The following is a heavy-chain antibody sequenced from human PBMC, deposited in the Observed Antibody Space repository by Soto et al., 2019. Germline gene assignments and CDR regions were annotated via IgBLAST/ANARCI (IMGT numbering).Heavy chain of an antibody. CDR3: ARDTEYCTNGVCSDYYYGMDV. D-gene: IGHD2-8*01. V-gene: IGHV4-59*01. Sequence: SETLSLTCTVSCGSISSYYWSWIRQPPGKGLEWIGYIYYSGSTNYNPSLKSRVTISVDTSKNQFSLKLSSVTAADTAVYYCARDTEYCTNGVCSDYYYGMDVWGQGTTVTVSS. CDR2: IYYSGST. J-gene: IGHJ6*02. CDR1: CGSISSYY.